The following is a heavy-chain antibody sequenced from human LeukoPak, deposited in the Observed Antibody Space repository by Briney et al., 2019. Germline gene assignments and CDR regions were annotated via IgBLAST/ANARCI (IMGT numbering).Heavy chain of an antibody. V-gene: IGHV3-7*05. CDR2: INQDGSKK. J-gene: IGHJ4*02. D-gene: IGHD6-13*01. CDR3: ARDPIAAVRFDY. CDR1: GFTFDVYG. Sequence: PGGSLRLSCAASGFTFDVYGMSWVRQAPGKGLEWVANINQDGSKKYYVDSVKGRFTISRDNAKNSLYLQMNSLRAEDTAVYYCARDPIAAVRFDYWGQGTLVTVSS.